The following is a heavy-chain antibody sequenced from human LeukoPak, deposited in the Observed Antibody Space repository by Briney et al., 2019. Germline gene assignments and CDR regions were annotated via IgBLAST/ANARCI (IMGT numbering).Heavy chain of an antibody. CDR3: ARGGTVVTPYWYFDL. V-gene: IGHV4-59*08. D-gene: IGHD4-23*01. Sequence: SETLSLTCTVSGGSISSYYWSWIRQPPGKGLERIGYIYYSGSTNYNPSLKSRVTISVDTSKNQFSLKLSSVTAADTAVYYCARGGTVVTPYWYFDLLGRGTLVTVSS. CDR2: IYYSGST. CDR1: GGSISSYY. J-gene: IGHJ2*01.